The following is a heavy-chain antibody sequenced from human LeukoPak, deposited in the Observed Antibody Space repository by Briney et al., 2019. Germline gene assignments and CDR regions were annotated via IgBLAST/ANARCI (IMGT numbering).Heavy chain of an antibody. J-gene: IGHJ4*02. V-gene: IGHV3-48*01. Sequence: PGGSLRLSCAASGFTFSSYSMNWVRQAPGKGLEWVSYISSSSSTIYYADSVKGRFTISRDNAKNSLYLQMNSLRAEDTAVYYCARDTWWEDRGSWSGYFDYWGQGALVTVSS. CDR2: ISSSSSTI. D-gene: IGHD6-13*01. CDR3: ARDTWWEDRGSWSGYFDY. CDR1: GFTFSSYS.